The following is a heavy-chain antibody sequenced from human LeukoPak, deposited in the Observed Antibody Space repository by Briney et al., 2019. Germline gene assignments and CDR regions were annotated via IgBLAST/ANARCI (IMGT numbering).Heavy chain of an antibody. Sequence: GGSLRLSCAASGITFRSYGMHWVRQAPGKGLEWVAFIWYDGSNKYYADSVKGRFTISRDNSRNTLFLQMNSLRAEDTAVYYCARASYDSSGYYHGYFQHWGQGTLVTVSS. V-gene: IGHV3-33*01. CDR2: IWYDGSNK. CDR3: ARASYDSSGYYHGYFQH. CDR1: GITFRSYG. J-gene: IGHJ1*01. D-gene: IGHD3-22*01.